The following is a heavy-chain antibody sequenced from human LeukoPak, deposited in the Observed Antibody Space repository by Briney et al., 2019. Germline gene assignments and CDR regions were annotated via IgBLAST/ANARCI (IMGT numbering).Heavy chain of an antibody. D-gene: IGHD5-18*01. J-gene: IGHJ3*02. CDR1: GFTFSSYV. V-gene: IGHV3-23*01. CDR2: ISGSGGST. CDR3: AKKYSYGDAFDI. Sequence: GGSLRLSCAASGFTFSSYVMSWVRQAPGKGLEWVSAISGSGGSTYYADSVKGRFTISRDNSKNTLYLQMNSLRAEDTAVYYCAKKYSYGDAFDIWGQGTMVTVSS.